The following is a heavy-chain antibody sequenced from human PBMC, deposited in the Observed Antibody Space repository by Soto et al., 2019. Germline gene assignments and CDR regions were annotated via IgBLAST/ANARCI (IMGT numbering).Heavy chain of an antibody. CDR2: INPNSGGT. CDR3: ASTGYACSNTSCAPFFGY. Sequence: QVQLVQSGAEVKKPGASVKVSCKASGYTFTGYYMHWVRQAPGQGLEWMGWINPNSGGTNYAQKFQGGVTMTRDTSISTAYQELSRVRSEDTAVYYCASTGYACSNTSCAPFFGYWGQGTLVTVSS. J-gene: IGHJ4*02. CDR1: GYTFTGYY. D-gene: IGHD2-2*01. V-gene: IGHV1-2*02.